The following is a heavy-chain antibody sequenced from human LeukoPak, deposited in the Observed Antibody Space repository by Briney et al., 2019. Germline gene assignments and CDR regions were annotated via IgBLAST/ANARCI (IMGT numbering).Heavy chain of an antibody. D-gene: IGHD1-26*01. Sequence: SETLSLTCAVYGGSFSGYYRSWIRQPPGKGLEWIGEINHSGSTNYNPSLKSRVTISVDTSKNQFSLKLSSVTAADTAVYYCARAPRVGWFDPWGQGTLVTVSS. CDR3: ARAPRVGWFDP. CDR1: GGSFSGYY. CDR2: INHSGST. J-gene: IGHJ5*02. V-gene: IGHV4-34*01.